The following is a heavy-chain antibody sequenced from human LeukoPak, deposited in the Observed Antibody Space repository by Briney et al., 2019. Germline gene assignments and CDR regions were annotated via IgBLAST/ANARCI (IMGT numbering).Heavy chain of an antibody. Sequence: GGSLRLSCAASGFTFSDYYMSWIRQAPGKGLEWISYISSTGIYTNYADSVKGRFTISRDNAKNSLYLQVNSLRAEDTAVYYCARDRGRYTSGWYFDYWGQGTLVTVSS. CDR2: ISSTGIYT. J-gene: IGHJ4*02. CDR3: ARDRGRYTSGWYFDY. CDR1: GFTFSDYY. D-gene: IGHD6-19*01. V-gene: IGHV3-11*06.